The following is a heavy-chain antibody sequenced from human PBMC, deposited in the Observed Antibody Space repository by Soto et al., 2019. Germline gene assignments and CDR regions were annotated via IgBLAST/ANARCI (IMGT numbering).Heavy chain of an antibody. CDR3: ARITGDFAFDF. CDR1: GYIFTNYG. D-gene: IGHD2-21*02. CDR2: ISPYNGHR. Sequence: QVQLVQSGAEVKKPGASVKVSCKASGYIFTNYGITWVRQAPGQGLEWMAWISPYNGHRNYTQKLQGRGTMTTDTSTNTAYMELRSLRSDDTAVYYCARITGDFAFDFWGQGTMVTVS. J-gene: IGHJ3*01. V-gene: IGHV1-18*01.